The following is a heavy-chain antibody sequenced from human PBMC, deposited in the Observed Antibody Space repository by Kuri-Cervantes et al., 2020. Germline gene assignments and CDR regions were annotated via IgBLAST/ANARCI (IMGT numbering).Heavy chain of an antibody. CDR1: GFTFSSYG. CDR3: AKDHSGWDETPDY. D-gene: IGHD6-19*01. Sequence: GGSLRLSCAASGFTFSSYGMHWVRQAPGKGLEWVAVISYDGSNKYYADSVKGRFTISRDNSKNTLYLQMNSLRAEDTAVCYCAKDHSGWDETPDYWGQGTLVTVSS. CDR2: ISYDGSNK. J-gene: IGHJ4*02. V-gene: IGHV3-30*18.